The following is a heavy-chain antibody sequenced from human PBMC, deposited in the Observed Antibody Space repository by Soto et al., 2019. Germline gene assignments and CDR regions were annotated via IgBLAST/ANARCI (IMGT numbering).Heavy chain of an antibody. Sequence: QVQLVQSGAEVKKPGSSVKVSCKASGGTFSSYTISWVRQAPGQGLEWMGRIIPILGIANYAQKFQGRVTVTCGKSTSTAYMELSSLRSEDTAVYYCARVLRVPAAQGDAFDIWGQGTMVTVSS. J-gene: IGHJ3*02. CDR3: ARVLRVPAAQGDAFDI. CDR2: IIPILGIA. D-gene: IGHD2-2*01. CDR1: GGTFSSYT. V-gene: IGHV1-69*02.